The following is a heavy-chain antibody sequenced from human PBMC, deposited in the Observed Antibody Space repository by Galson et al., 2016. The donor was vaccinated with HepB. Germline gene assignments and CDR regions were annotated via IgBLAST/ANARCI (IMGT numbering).Heavy chain of an antibody. Sequence: SVKVSCKASGYSFTGYYLHWVRQAPGQGLEWMGWIKPNSGDTHYAQQFQGRVTMIRDTSISTAYMDLDSLRSDDTAVYYCARLRPQTEDHYFFDYWAQGTQVTVSS. V-gene: IGHV1-2*02. CDR1: GYSFTGYY. CDR2: IKPNSGDT. D-gene: IGHD7-27*01. CDR3: ARLRPQTEDHYFFDY. J-gene: IGHJ4*02.